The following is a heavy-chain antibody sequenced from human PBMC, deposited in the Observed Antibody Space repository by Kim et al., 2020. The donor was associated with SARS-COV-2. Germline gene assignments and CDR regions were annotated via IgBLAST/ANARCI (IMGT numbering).Heavy chain of an antibody. CDR3: ARGDRGTAGVDY. D-gene: IGHD6-13*01. J-gene: IGHJ4*02. V-gene: IGHV3-7*03. CDR2: E. Sequence: ELYVGSVKGRFTISRDSAKNSLYLEMNSLRVDDTAVYFCARGDRGTAGVDYWGQGTLVSVSS.